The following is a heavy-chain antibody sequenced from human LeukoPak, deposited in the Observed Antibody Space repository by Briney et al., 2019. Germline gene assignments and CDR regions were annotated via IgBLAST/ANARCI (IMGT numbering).Heavy chain of an antibody. D-gene: IGHD1-26*01. J-gene: IGHJ4*02. CDR3: ARSRSSGNYYGQEDS. CDR2: FIPFLDIP. V-gene: IGHV1-69*04. CDR1: GDTFSSYA. Sequence: SVKVSCKASGDTFSSYAISWIRQAPGQGLEWMGRFIPFLDIPNTAQKFLGRVTFTADKSTSTAYMELSSLRPDDTAVYFCARSRSSGNYYGQEDSWGQGTLVAVSS.